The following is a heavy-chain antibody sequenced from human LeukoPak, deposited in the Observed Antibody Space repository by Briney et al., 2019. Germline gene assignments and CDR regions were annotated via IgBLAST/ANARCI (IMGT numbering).Heavy chain of an antibody. CDR2: ISYDGSNK. Sequence: GGSLRLSCAASGFTFSSYAMHWVRQAPGKGLEWVAVISYDGSNKYYADSVRGRFTISRDNSKSTLSLQMNSLRAGDTAVYYCARAGYSSSWYSRYFDLWGRGTLVTVSS. CDR1: GFTFSSYA. J-gene: IGHJ2*01. D-gene: IGHD6-13*01. V-gene: IGHV3-30*04. CDR3: ARAGYSSSWYSRYFDL.